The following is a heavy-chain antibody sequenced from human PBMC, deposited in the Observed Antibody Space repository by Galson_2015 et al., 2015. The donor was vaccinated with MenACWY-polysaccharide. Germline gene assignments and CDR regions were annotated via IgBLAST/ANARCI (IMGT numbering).Heavy chain of an antibody. CDR2: MNPNSGNT. J-gene: IGHJ4*02. V-gene: IGHV1-8*01. CDR3: ARIIARKYTFADS. D-gene: IGHD2-21*01. CDR1: GYKFTSYD. Sequence: SVKVSCKASGYKFTSYDINWVRQATGQGLEWMGWMNPNSGNTGYAQKFQGRVTMTSNSAMTTAYMKLSSLRSEDTAVYYCARIIARKYTFADSWGQGTLVTVSS.